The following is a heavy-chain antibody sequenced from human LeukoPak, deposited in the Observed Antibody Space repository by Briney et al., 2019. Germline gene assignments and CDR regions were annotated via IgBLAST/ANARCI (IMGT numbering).Heavy chain of an antibody. CDR2: IYHTGST. D-gene: IGHD4-17*01. CDR1: GVSMSSGNYY. V-gene: IGHV4-30-4*01. J-gene: IGHJ5*02. Sequence: PSETLSLTCTVSGVSMSSGNYYWSWIRQPPGKGLEWIGYIYHTGSTYYSPSLKNRVTISVDTSKNQFSLNLTSVTAADSAVYYCARSMTTVTNWGPWGQGTLVTVSS. CDR3: ARSMTTVTNWGP.